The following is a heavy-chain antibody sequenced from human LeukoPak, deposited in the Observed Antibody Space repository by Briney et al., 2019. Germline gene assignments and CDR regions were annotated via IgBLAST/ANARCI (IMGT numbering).Heavy chain of an antibody. CDR3: ARASLGAFDI. D-gene: IGHD3-16*01. CDR2: ISSSGSA. J-gene: IGHJ3*02. V-gene: IGHV4-39*01. CDR1: GGSITGSNYY. Sequence: SETLSLTCTVSGGSITGSNYYWGWIRQPPGKGLEWIGSISSSGSAFYNSPLKSRVTIFRDTSKNQFSLKVNSVTAADTAVYYCARASLGAFDIWGQGTKVTVS.